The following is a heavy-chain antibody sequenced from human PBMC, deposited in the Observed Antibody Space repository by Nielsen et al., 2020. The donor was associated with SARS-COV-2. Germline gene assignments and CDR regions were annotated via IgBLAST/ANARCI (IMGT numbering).Heavy chain of an antibody. CDR3: AKTRDSSSWPFAY. D-gene: IGHD6-13*01. J-gene: IGHJ4*02. V-gene: IGHV3-23*01. CDR2: ISGSGGST. Sequence: GESLKISCAASGFTFSSYAMSWVRQAPGKGLEWVSAISGSGGSTYYADSVKGRFTISRDNSKNTLYLQMNSLRAEDTAVYYCAKTRDSSSWPFAYWGQGTLVTVSS. CDR1: GFTFSSYA.